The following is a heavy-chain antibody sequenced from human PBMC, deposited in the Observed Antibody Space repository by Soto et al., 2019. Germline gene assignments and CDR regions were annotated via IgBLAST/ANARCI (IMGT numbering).Heavy chain of an antibody. V-gene: IGHV3-21*01. Sequence: GGSLRLSCAAAGFTFRSFTMNWVRQAPGKRLEWVSTISSNSAYIYYTDALRGRFTISRDNAKNSLHIQMNSLRDEETAVYYSTRDASRDSSARGWFDPWGTGTLVTVSS. J-gene: IGHJ5*02. CDR3: TRDASRDSSARGWFDP. D-gene: IGHD6-13*01. CDR2: ISSNSAYI. CDR1: GFTFRSFT.